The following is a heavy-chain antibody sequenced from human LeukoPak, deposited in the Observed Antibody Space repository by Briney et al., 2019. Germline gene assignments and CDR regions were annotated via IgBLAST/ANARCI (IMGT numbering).Heavy chain of an antibody. D-gene: IGHD5-18*01. Sequence: GGSLRLSCAARGSTFSYYWMHWVRQAPGKGLVWVSHINSDGSSTSYADSVKGRFTISRDNAKNTLYLQMNSLRAEDTAVYYCARVRTNTYGFDYWGQGTLVTVSS. V-gene: IGHV3-74*01. CDR2: INSDGSST. CDR3: ARVRTNTYGFDY. CDR1: GSTFSYYW. J-gene: IGHJ4*02.